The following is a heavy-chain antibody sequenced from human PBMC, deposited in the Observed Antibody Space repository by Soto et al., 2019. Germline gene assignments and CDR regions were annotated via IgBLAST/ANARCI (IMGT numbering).Heavy chain of an antibody. CDR3: AKDIGEDVVTFGGVIVGFDY. Sequence: EVQLVESGGGLVQPGRSLRLSCAASGFTFDDYAMHWVRQAPGKGLEWVSGISWNSGSIGYADSVKGRFTISRDNAKNSLYLQMNSLRAEDTALYYCAKDIGEDVVTFGGVIVGFDYWGLGTLVTVSS. J-gene: IGHJ4*02. V-gene: IGHV3-9*01. CDR1: GFTFDDYA. D-gene: IGHD3-16*02. CDR2: ISWNSGSI.